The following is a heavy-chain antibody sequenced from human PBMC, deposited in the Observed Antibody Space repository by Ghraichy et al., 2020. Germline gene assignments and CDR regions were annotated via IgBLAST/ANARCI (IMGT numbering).Heavy chain of an antibody. J-gene: IGHJ6*03. CDR2: ISYDGSNK. CDR3: AKEHGYYGSGSYRYMDV. D-gene: IGHD3-10*01. Sequence: GESLNISCAASGFTFSSYGMHWVRQAPGEGLEWVAVISYDGSNKYYADSVKGRFTISRDNSKNTLYLQMNSLRAEETAIYYCAKEHGYYGSGSYRYMDVWGKGTTVTVSS. CDR1: GFTFSSYG. V-gene: IGHV3-30*18.